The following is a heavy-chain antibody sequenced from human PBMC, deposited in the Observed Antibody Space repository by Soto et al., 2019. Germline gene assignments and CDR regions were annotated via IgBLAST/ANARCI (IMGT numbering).Heavy chain of an antibody. Sequence: DVQLVESGGGLVKPGVSLRLSCAASGFAFSDFGMNWVRQAAGKGLEWVSSISRDGSPIYYAYSLRGRFTISRDDSKNSVYLQVSRLIPEDTGIYYWARDRHDYGDFNGCDPWGQGTRVTVSS. CDR3: ARDRHDYGDFNGCDP. CDR1: GFAFSDFG. V-gene: IGHV3-21*01. CDR2: ISRDGSPI. J-gene: IGHJ5*02. D-gene: IGHD4-17*01.